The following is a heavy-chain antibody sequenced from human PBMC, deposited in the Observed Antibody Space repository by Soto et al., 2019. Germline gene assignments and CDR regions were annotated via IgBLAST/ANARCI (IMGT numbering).Heavy chain of an antibody. CDR1: GGSITGNY. CDR3: ARQTIFGVVTLDF. D-gene: IGHD3-3*01. V-gene: IGHV4-59*01. Sequence: PSETLSLTCTVSGGSITGNYWSWVQQPPGKGLEWIGYIYSSGATNYRSSLRSRVTMSVDSSKSQFSLNLTSVIAADTAVYYCARQTIFGVVTLDFWGQGMLVTVSS. J-gene: IGHJ4*02. CDR2: IYSSGAT.